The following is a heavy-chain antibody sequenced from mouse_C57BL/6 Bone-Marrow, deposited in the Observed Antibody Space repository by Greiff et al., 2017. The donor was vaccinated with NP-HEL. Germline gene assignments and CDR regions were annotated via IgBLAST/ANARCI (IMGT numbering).Heavy chain of an antibody. Sequence: QVQLQQPGAELVKPGASVKLSCKASGYTFTSYWMHWVKQRPGQGLEWIGMIHPNSGSTNYNETFKSKATLTVDKSSSTAYMQLSSLTSEDSAVYYCARLGFITTVGEAYWGQGTLVTVSA. J-gene: IGHJ3*01. CDR1: GYTFTSYW. V-gene: IGHV1-64*01. D-gene: IGHD1-1*01. CDR3: ARLGFITTVGEAY. CDR2: IHPNSGST.